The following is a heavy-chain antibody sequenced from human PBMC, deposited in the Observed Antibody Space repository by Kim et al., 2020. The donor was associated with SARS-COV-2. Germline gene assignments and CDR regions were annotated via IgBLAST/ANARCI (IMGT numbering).Heavy chain of an antibody. CDR3: ARGLSGSSYIDY. V-gene: IGHV1-46*01. D-gene: IGHD3-10*01. CDR2: INPSGGSR. J-gene: IGHJ4*02. Sequence: ASVKVSCKAFGYTFIYYYVYWVRQAPGQGLEWMGMINPSGGSRTYAQKFQGRVTMTRDTSTSTVDMELISLTSEARAVYYFARGLSGSSYIDYWGPGTLVTVSS. CDR1: GYTFIYYY.